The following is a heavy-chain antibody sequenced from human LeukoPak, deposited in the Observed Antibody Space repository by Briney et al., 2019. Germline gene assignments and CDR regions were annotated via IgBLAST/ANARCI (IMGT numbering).Heavy chain of an antibody. CDR3: AKGGGYSYGYYY. Sequence: GGSLRLSCAASGFTVSDNYMGWVRQAPGKGLEWVSFIYSGGGTSYADPVKGRFTISRDNSKNTLYLQMNSLRAEDTALYYCAKGGGYSYGYYYWGQGTLVTVSS. CDR2: IYSGGGT. V-gene: IGHV3-66*01. CDR1: GFTVSDNY. D-gene: IGHD5-18*01. J-gene: IGHJ4*02.